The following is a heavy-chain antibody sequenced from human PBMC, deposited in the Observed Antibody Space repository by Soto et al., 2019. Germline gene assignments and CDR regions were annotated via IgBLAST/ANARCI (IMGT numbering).Heavy chain of an antibody. V-gene: IGHV3-48*01. J-gene: IGHJ6*03. D-gene: IGHD3-10*01. Sequence: GGSLRLSCAASGFTFSSYSMNWVRQAPGKGLEWVSYISSSSTIYYADSVKGRFTISRDNAKNSLYLQMNSLRAEDTAVYYCAISGSYYPPDYMDVWGKGTTVTVSS. CDR1: GFTFSSYS. CDR2: ISSSSTI. CDR3: AISGSYYPPDYMDV.